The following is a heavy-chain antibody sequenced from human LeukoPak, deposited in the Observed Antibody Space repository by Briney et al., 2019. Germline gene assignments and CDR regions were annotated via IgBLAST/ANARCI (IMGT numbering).Heavy chain of an antibody. J-gene: IGHJ4*02. CDR2: IRSDGTDK. CDR3: YGEGY. Sequence: PGGSLRLSCSVSRFSFSNYDRHWGRQAPGKGLEWVTLIRSDGTDKYYADSVKDRFTISRDNSKNTLHLQMNSMRPEDTAVYYCYGEGYWGQGTLVTVSS. V-gene: IGHV3-30*02. CDR1: RFSFSNYD. D-gene: IGHD4-17*01.